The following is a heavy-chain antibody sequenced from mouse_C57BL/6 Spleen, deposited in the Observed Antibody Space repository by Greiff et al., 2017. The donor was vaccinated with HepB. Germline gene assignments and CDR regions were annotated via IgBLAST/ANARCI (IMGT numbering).Heavy chain of an antibody. J-gene: IGHJ1*03. Sequence: QVQLQQPGAELVMPGASVKLSCKASGYTFTSYWMHWVKQRPGQGLEWIGEIDPSDSYTNYNQKFKGKSTLTVDKSSSTAYMQLSSLTSEDSAVYYCARRARGSRGGGYFDVWGTGTTVTVSS. CDR3: ARRARGSRGGGYFDV. D-gene: IGHD1-1*01. CDR1: GYTFTSYW. CDR2: IDPSDSYT. V-gene: IGHV1-69*01.